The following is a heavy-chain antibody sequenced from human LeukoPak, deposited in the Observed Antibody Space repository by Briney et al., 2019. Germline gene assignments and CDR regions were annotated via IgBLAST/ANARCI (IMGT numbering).Heavy chain of an antibody. CDR3: ARDQGSGWYGSFDP. J-gene: IGHJ5*02. Sequence: GGSLRLSCAASGFTFSSYAMHWVRQAPGRGLEYVSAISSNGGSTYYANSVKGRFTISRDNSKNTLYLQMGSLRAEDMAVYYCARDQGSGWYGSFDPWGQGTLVTVSS. CDR2: ISSNGGST. CDR1: GFTFSSYA. V-gene: IGHV3-64*01. D-gene: IGHD6-19*01.